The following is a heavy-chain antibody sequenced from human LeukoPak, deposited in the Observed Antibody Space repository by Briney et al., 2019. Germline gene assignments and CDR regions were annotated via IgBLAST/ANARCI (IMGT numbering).Heavy chain of an antibody. CDR2: ISSNGGST. CDR1: GFTFSSYA. V-gene: IGHV3-64D*06. CDR3: VKDGLGDFWSGYYTDDAFDI. J-gene: IGHJ3*02. Sequence: PGGSLRLSCSASGFTFSSYAMHWVRQAPGKGLEYVSAISSNGGSTYYADSVKGRFTISRDNSKNTLYLQMSSLRAEDTAVYYCVKDGLGDFWSGYYTDDAFDIWGQGTTVTVSS. D-gene: IGHD3-3*01.